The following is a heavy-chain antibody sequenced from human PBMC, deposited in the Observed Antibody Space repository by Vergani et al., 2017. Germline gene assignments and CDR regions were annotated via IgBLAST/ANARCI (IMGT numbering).Heavy chain of an antibody. D-gene: IGHD6-13*01. CDR3: ARLHRAAGTLSKLTEGDY. CDR1: GGSISSSSYY. V-gene: IGHV4-39*01. CDR2: IYYSGST. J-gene: IGHJ4*02. Sequence: QLQLQESGPGLVKPSETLSLTCTVSGGSISSSSYYWGWIRQPPGKGLEWIGSIYYSGSTYYNPSLKSRVTISVDTSKNQFSLKLSSVTAADTAVYYCARLHRAAGTLSKLTEGDYWGQGTLVTVSS.